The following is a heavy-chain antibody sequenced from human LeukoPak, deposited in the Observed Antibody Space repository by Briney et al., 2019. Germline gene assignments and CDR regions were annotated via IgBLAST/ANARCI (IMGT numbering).Heavy chain of an antibody. D-gene: IGHD3-10*01. Sequence: GGSLRLSCAASGFTVSSNYMSWVRQAPGKGLEWVSVIYSGGGTNYADSVKGRFTISRDNSKNTLYLQMNSLRAEDTAVYYCAKDYYGSGSSSASYYYYMDVWGKGTTVTISS. CDR3: AKDYYGSGSSSASYYYYMDV. J-gene: IGHJ6*03. V-gene: IGHV3-53*01. CDR1: GFTVSSNY. CDR2: IYSGGGT.